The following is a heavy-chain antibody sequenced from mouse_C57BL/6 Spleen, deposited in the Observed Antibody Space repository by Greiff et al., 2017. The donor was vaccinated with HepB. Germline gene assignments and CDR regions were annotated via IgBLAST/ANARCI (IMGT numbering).Heavy chain of an antibody. J-gene: IGHJ1*03. D-gene: IGHD1-1*01. CDR1: GFNIKDYY. V-gene: IGHV14-1*01. CDR2: IDPEDGDT. CDR3: TTVYGSSYDWYFDV. Sequence: VQLQQSGAELVRPGASVKFSCTASGFNIKDYYMHWVKQRPEQGLEWIGRIDPEDGDTEYAPKFQGKATMTADTSSNTAYLQLSSLTSEDTAVYYCTTVYGSSYDWYFDVWGTGTTVTVSS.